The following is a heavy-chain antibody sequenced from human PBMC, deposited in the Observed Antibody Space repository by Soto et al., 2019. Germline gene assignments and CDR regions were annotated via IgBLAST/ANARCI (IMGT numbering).Heavy chain of an antibody. V-gene: IGHV3-23*01. CDR3: AKPVYGSGSPDY. CDR2: IGGTGSST. CDR1: GFTFSSYA. D-gene: IGHD3-10*01. Sequence: GGSLRLSCAASGFTFSSYAMSWVRQAPGQGLEWVSGIGGTGSSTYYADSVKGRFTISRDNSENTLYPQMNNLRAEDTAIYYCAKPVYGSGSPDYWGQGTLVTVSS. J-gene: IGHJ4*02.